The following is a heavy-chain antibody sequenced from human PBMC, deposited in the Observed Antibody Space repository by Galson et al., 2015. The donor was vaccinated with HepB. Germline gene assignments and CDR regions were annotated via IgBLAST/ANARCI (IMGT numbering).Heavy chain of an antibody. D-gene: IGHD5-24*01. Sequence: SVKVSCKVSGYPLTELIMHWVRQTPGKGLEWMGGFDPEKGKTIYAQKFQGRVTMTEDTSTDTAYMELTSLRSDDTAVYYCATGANGYNLLTGMDVWGQGTTVTVSS. CDR2: FDPEKGKT. J-gene: IGHJ6*02. CDR1: GYPLTELI. CDR3: ATGANGYNLLTGMDV. V-gene: IGHV1-24*01.